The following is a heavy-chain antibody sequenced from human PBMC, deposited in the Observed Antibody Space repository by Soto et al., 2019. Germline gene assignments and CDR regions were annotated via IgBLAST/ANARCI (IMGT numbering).Heavy chain of an antibody. J-gene: IGHJ6*02. V-gene: IGHV1-69*12. Sequence: QVQLVQSGAEVKKPGSSVKVSCKASGGTFSSYAISWVRQAPGQGLEWMGGIIPIFGTANYAQKFQGRVTITADESTSTXYRXLSSLGSEDTAVYYLARDWAVDSEWVGELPHGMDVWGQGTTVTVSS. CDR1: GGTFSSYA. CDR2: IIPIFGTA. CDR3: ARDWAVDSEWVGELPHGMDV. D-gene: IGHD3-10*01.